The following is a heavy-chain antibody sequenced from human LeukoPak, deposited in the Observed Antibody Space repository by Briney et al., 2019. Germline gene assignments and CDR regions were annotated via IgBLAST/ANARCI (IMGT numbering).Heavy chain of an antibody. D-gene: IGHD3-10*01. J-gene: IGHJ3*02. CDR1: GGSISSGVYY. Sequence: PQTLSLTCTVSGGSISSGVYYWSWIRQHPGKGLEWIGYIYYSGSTYSNPSLKSRLTMSVDISKNQFSLKLSSVTAADTAVYYCARGVKGLRGDFDIWGQGTMVTVSS. CDR2: IYYSGST. CDR3: ARGVKGLRGDFDI. V-gene: IGHV4-31*03.